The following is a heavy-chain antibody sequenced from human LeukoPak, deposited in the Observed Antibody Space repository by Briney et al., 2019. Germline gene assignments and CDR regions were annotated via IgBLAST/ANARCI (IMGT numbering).Heavy chain of an antibody. CDR3: ARDFRGYSYGSPYFDY. D-gene: IGHD5-18*01. CDR1: GFTFSSYS. Sequence: GGSLRLSCAASGFTFSSYSMNWVCQAPGKGLEWVSSISSSSSYIYYADSVKGRFTISRDNAKNSLYLQMNSLRAEDTAVYYCARDFRGYSYGSPYFDYWGQGTLVTVSS. J-gene: IGHJ4*02. CDR2: ISSSSSYI. V-gene: IGHV3-21*01.